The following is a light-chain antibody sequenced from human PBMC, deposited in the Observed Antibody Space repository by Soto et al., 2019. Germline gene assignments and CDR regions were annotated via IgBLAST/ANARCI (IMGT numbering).Light chain of an antibody. CDR3: QQYNSFIWT. Sequence: DIQMTQSPSTLSASVGDRVTIICRASQSISSWLDWYQQKPGKAPKLLISKASNLDSGVPSRFSGSGSGTEFNLTISSLQPEDFATYYCQQYNSFIWTFGRGTKVDIK. V-gene: IGKV1-5*03. J-gene: IGKJ1*01. CDR1: QSISSW. CDR2: KAS.